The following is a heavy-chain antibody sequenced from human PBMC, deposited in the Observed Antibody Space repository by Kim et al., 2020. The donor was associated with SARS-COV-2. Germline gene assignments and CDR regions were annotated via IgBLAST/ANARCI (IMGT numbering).Heavy chain of an antibody. CDR1: GFTFSSYG. CDR3: AKGERREWLLRLEYFQH. CDR2: ISYDVSNK. D-gene: IGHD3-3*01. V-gene: IGHV3-30*18. Sequence: GGSLRLSCAASGFTFSSYGMHWVRQAPGKGLEWVAVISYDVSNKYYADSVKGRFTISRDNSKNTLYLQMNSLRAEDTAVYYCAKGERREWLLRLEYFQHWGQGTLVTVSS. J-gene: IGHJ1*01.